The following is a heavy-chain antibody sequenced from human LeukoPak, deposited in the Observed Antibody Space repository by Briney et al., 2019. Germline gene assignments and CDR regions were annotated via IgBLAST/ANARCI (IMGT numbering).Heavy chain of an antibody. V-gene: IGHV3-30*02. CDR1: GFTFSSYG. J-gene: IGHJ4*02. Sequence: GGSLRLPCAASGFTFSSYGMHWVRQAPGKGLEWVAFIRYDGSNKYYADSVKGRFTISRDNSKNTLYLQMNSLRAEDTAVYYCAKDTYYYDSSGYSNLDYWGQGTLVTVSS. D-gene: IGHD3-22*01. CDR3: AKDTYYYDSSGYSNLDY. CDR2: IRYDGSNK.